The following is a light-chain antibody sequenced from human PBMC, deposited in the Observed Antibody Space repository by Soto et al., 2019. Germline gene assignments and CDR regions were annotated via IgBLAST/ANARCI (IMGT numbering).Light chain of an antibody. V-gene: IGLV4-69*01. CDR3: QTWVTGIRV. CDR2: LNSDGSH. J-gene: IGLJ3*02. Sequence: QAVLTQSPSASASLGASVKLTCTLSRGHSSFAIAWHQQQPEKGPRYLMKLNSDGSHTKGDGIPDRFSGSSSGAVRALTISSLQSEDEADYYCQTWVTGIRVFGGGTKLTVL. CDR1: RGHSSFA.